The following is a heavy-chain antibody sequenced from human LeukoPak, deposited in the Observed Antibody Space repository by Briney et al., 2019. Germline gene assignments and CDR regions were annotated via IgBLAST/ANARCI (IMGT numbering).Heavy chain of an antibody. D-gene: IGHD2-15*01. CDR1: GYTFTTFG. CDR3: AREYCSGGSCYNADY. J-gene: IGHJ4*02. Sequence: ASVKVSCKASGYTFTTFGISWVRQAPGQGLEWMGWISTYNGDTHYAQKLQGRVTMTTDTSTSTAYMELRSLRSDDTAVYYCAREYCSGGSCYNADYWGQGTLVTVFS. V-gene: IGHV1-18*01. CDR2: ISTYNGDT.